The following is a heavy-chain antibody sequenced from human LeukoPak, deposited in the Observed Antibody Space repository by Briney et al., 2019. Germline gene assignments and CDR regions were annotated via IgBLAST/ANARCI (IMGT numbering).Heavy chain of an antibody. D-gene: IGHD1-26*01. Sequence: SVKVSCKASGGTFSSYAISWVRQAPGQGLEWMGGIIPIFGTANYAQKFQGRVTITADESTSTAYMELSSLRSEDTAVYYCARDGAGGSWQEMGYWFDPWGQGPWSPSPQ. CDR2: IIPIFGTA. CDR1: GGTFSSYA. V-gene: IGHV1-69*01. CDR3: ARDGAGGSWQEMGYWFDP. J-gene: IGHJ5*02.